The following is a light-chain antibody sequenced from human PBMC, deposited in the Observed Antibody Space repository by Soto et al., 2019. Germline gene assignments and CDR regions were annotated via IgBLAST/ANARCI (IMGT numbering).Light chain of an antibody. J-gene: IGKJ1*01. CDR2: AAS. CDR3: QQSYSTPRT. CDR1: QSIKTY. Sequence: DIQMTQSPSSLSSSVGDRVTITCRASQSIKTYLNWYQQKPGNAPNLLIYAASSLQSGVPSRFSGSGSGTDFTLSISSMQPEDFDTYYCQQSYSTPRTFGQGTRVETK. V-gene: IGKV1-39*01.